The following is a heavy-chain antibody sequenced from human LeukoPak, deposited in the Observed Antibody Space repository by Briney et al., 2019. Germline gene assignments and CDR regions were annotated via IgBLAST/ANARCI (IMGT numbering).Heavy chain of an antibody. J-gene: IGHJ6*03. Sequence: ASVTVSCKASAYTFTGYYMHWVRQAPGQGLEWMGWIYPNSGGTNYAQKFQGRVTMTRDTSISTAYMELSRLRSDDTAVYYCARSEQFPYYMDVWGKGTTVTVSS. V-gene: IGHV1-2*02. CDR3: ARSEQFPYYMDV. CDR2: IYPNSGGT. CDR1: AYTFTGYY. D-gene: IGHD6-19*01.